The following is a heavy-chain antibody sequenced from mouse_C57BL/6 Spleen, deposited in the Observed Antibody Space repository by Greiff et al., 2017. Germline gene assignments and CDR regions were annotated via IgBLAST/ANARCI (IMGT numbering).Heavy chain of an antibody. J-gene: IGHJ3*01. V-gene: IGHV1-82*01. D-gene: IGHD2-4*01. CDR1: GYAFSSSW. CDR3: ARSRDDYDEGAWFAY. CDR2: IYPGDGDT. Sequence: VQLVESGPELVKPGASVKISCKASGYAFSSSWMNWVKQRPGKGLEWIGRIYPGDGDTNYNGKFKGKATLTADKSSSTAYMQLSSLTSEDSAVYFCARSRDDYDEGAWFAYWGQGTLVTVSA.